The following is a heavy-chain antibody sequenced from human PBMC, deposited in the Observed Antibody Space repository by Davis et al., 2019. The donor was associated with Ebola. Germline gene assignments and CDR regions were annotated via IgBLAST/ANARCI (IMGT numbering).Heavy chain of an antibody. CDR1: GFIFSDYS. J-gene: IGHJ4*02. D-gene: IGHD6-19*01. CDR2: ISSGGSSV. CDR3: ARAGSRSPFDY. V-gene: IGHV3-48*01. Sequence: GESLKISCAVSGFIFSDYSMNWVRQAPGKGLEWVAYISSGGSSVKYADSVKGRLSISRDSAKNSLFLLINSLRVEDTAVYYCARAGSRSPFDYWGQGTLVTVSS.